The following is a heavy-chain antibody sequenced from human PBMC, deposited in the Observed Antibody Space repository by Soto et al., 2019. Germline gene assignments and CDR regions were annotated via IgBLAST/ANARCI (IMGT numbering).Heavy chain of an antibody. Sequence: SESLSLACAVYGGTLKGYYVGWIRQTPGKGLEWIGEINHSGSTNYNPSLKSRVTISVDTSKNQFSLKLSSVTAADTAVYYCARRRIRYYDSSGPWYFDLWGRGTLVTVSS. J-gene: IGHJ2*01. CDR3: ARRRIRYYDSSGPWYFDL. CDR2: INHSGST. D-gene: IGHD3-22*01. V-gene: IGHV4-34*01. CDR1: GGTLKGYY.